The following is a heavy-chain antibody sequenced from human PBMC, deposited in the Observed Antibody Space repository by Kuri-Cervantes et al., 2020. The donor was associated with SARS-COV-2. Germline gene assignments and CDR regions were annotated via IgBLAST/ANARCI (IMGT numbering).Heavy chain of an antibody. J-gene: IGHJ5*01. D-gene: IGHD3-10*01. V-gene: IGHV4-59*02. Sequence: GSLRLSCAVSGASVTKYYWSWIRQAPRKGLEWIGYIHYSEGTKYNPSLKDRLTISLAIPKSHFSLELSSVTAADTTVYYCAKYEGFGTVFDSWGQGVLVTVSS. CDR3: AKYEGFGTVFDS. CDR2: IHYSEGT. CDR1: GASVTKYY.